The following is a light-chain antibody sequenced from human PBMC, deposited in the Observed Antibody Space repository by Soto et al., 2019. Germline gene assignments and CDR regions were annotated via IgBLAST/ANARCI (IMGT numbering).Light chain of an antibody. Sequence: EIVLTQSPGTLSLSPGERATLSCRASQSVSSTYIAWYQQNPGQAPRLPIYGASSRATGIPDRFSGSGSGTDFTLTISRLEPEDFAVYFCQQYGRSPPFTFGQGTKVDIK. CDR3: QQYGRSPPFT. J-gene: IGKJ2*01. V-gene: IGKV3-20*01. CDR2: GAS. CDR1: QSVSSTY.